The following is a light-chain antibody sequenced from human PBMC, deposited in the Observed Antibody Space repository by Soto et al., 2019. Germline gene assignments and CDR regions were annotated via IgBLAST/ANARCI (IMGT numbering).Light chain of an antibody. CDR2: EGT. V-gene: IGLV2-23*01. CDR1: SSDVGSYNL. CDR3: AAWDDSLNGPV. J-gene: IGLJ2*01. Sequence: QSALTQPASVSGSPGQSITISCTGTSSDVGSYNLVSWYQQHPGKAPKLMIYEGTKRPSGVSNRFSGSKSGNTASLTISGLQSDDEADYYCAAWDDSLNGPVFGGGTKLTVL.